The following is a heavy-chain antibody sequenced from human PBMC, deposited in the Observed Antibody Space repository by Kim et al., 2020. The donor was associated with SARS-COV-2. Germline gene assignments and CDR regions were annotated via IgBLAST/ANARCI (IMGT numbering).Heavy chain of an antibody. D-gene: IGHD2-15*01. J-gene: IGHJ4*02. V-gene: IGHV3-23*01. Sequence: DTVKARFTTSRKNYKNTLYLQMNSLRAEDTAVYYCAKDLDCSGGSCRLDYWGQGALVTVSS. CDR3: AKDLDCSGGSCRLDY.